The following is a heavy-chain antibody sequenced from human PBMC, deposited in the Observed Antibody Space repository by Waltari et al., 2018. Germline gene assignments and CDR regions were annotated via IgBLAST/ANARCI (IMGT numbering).Heavy chain of an antibody. CDR1: GSAFSKNW. J-gene: IGHJ4*02. D-gene: IGHD6-19*01. V-gene: IGHV3-7*03. CDR2: IKEDGSEI. Sequence: DVRLVESGGGLVQPGGSLRLSCSPFGSAFSKNWWRWVRQAPGKGLEWVANIKEDGSEIYYVDSVKGRFTLSRDNTKNSLFLQMNSLKPDDTAVYYCAASTAWYGTYFDYWGQGSLVTVA. CDR3: AASTAWYGTYFDY.